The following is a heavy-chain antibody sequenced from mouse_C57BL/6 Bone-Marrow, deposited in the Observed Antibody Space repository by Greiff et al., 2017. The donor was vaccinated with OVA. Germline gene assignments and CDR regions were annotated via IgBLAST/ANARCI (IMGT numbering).Heavy chain of an antibody. CDR2: ISNLAYSI. CDR1: GFTFSDYA. J-gene: IGHJ4*01. CDR3: AKHPPWGVYAMDY. Sequence: EVQLVESGGGLVQPGGSLKLSCAASGFTFSDYAMAWVRQAPRKGPEWVAFISNLAYSIYYADTVTGRFTISRENAKNTLYLEMSSLKSEDTAMYYCAKHPPWGVYAMDYWGQGTSVTVSS. V-gene: IGHV5-15*01.